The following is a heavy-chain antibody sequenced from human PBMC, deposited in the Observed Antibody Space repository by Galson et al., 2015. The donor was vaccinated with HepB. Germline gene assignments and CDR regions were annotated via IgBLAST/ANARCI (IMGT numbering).Heavy chain of an antibody. CDR1: GGSMNKYC. V-gene: IGHV4-4*09. Sequence: CTIFGGSMNKYCWSWIRQPPGKRLEWIGFITDSGRAYYSPSLQRRLTTSIDTSKKQFSLSLWSVTAADTATYYCARTTPPSNRDWPYFDSWDPGILVTVSS. CDR2: ITDSGRA. J-gene: IGHJ4*02. CDR3: ARTTPPSNRDWPYFDS. D-gene: IGHD1-14*01.